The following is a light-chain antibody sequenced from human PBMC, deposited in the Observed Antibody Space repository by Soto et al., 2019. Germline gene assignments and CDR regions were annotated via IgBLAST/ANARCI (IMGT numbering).Light chain of an antibody. CDR3: MQSRQLPAT. CDR1: QSLPHITGETF. Sequence: VMTQTPLSLSVAPGQPASISCTSSQSLPHITGETFLFWYLQKPGQSPRLLIYEVSTRVSGVPDRLSGSGSGTDFTLEISRVEAGDVGIYYCMQSRQLPATFGRGTRLGIE. J-gene: IGKJ5*01. CDR2: EVS. V-gene: IGKV2D-29*02.